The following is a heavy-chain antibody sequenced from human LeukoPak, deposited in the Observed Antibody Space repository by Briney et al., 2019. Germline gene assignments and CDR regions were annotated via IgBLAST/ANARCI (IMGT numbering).Heavy chain of an antibody. Sequence: ASVKVCCKASGYTFTSYGISWVRQAPGQGLEWMGWISAYNGNTNYAQKLQGRVTMTTDTSTSTAYMELSSLKASDTAMYYCARQVPANHICKFCFDYWGQGTLVTVSS. V-gene: IGHV1-18*01. D-gene: IGHD2-2*01. CDR2: ISAYNGNT. J-gene: IGHJ4*02. CDR3: ARQVPANHICKFCFDY. CDR1: GYTFTSYG.